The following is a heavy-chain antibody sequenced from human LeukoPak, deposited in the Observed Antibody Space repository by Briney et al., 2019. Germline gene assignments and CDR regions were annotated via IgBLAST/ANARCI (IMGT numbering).Heavy chain of an antibody. V-gene: IGHV1-69*10. CDR2: FDPEDGET. J-gene: IGHJ4*02. D-gene: IGHD6-13*01. Sequence: SVKVSCKASGGTFSSYAISWVRQAPGKGLEWMGGFDPEDGETIYAQKFQGRVTITADKSTSTAYMELSSLRSEDTAVYYCARGFGSSSWYAIDYWGQGTLVTVSS. CDR1: GGTFSSYA. CDR3: ARGFGSSSWYAIDY.